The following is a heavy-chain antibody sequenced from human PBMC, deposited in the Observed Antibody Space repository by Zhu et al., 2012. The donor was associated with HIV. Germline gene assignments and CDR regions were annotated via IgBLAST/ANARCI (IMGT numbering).Heavy chain of an antibody. J-gene: IGHJ4*02. Sequence: QVQLKESGPGLLKPSETLSLTCTVSGGSINSYYWSWIRQPPGKGLEWIGYIYYTGITKYNPSLKSRVTISLDTSKNQFSLKLSSVTAADTAVYYCARDPADYDSSGYYPVYFDYWGQGTLVTVSS. D-gene: IGHD3-22*01. CDR2: IYYTGIT. CDR3: ARDPADYDSSGYYPVYFDY. V-gene: IGHV4-59*01. CDR1: GGSINSYY.